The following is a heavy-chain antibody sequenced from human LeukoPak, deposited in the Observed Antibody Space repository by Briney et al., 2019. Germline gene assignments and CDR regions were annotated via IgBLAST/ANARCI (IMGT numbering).Heavy chain of an antibody. V-gene: IGHV4-59*01. D-gene: IGHD2-21*01. Sequence: PSETLSLTCTVSGGSIRNYYWNWIRQPPGKGLEWIGYTSDSGNTDYKPSLESRVTISVDTSKNQFSLKLTSATAADTAVYYCARWHSHGRYFDYWGQGALVTVSS. CDR2: TSDSGNT. J-gene: IGHJ4*02. CDR1: GGSIRNYY. CDR3: ARWHSHGRYFDY.